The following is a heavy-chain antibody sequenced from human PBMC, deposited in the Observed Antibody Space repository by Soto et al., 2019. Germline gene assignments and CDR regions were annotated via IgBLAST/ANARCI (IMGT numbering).Heavy chain of an antibody. D-gene: IGHD3-16*01. CDR1: GYSXNNND. CDR2: MNPGSCDT. J-gene: IGHJ5*02. Sequence: GXSXKVSYKASGYSXNNNDVRLVRQATGQGLEWMGWMNPGSCDTWYAQKFQGRVTMTRDISTATAYMELSSLRSDDTATYYCARMATFGSLNWFDPWGQGTLVTVSS. V-gene: IGHV1-8*01. CDR3: ARMATFGSLNWFDP.